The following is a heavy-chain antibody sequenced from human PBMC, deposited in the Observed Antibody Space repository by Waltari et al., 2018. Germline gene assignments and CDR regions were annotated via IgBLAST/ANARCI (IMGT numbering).Heavy chain of an antibody. V-gene: IGHV4-38-2*01. CDR1: GYSISSGYY. Sequence: QVQLQESGPGLVKPSETLSLTCAVSGYSISSGYYWGWIRQPPGKGLEWIGSIYHSGSTYYNPSRKSRVTISVDTSKNQFSLKLSSVTAADTAVYYCARYQQQLTNWGQGTLVTVSS. CDR3: ARYQQQLTN. CDR2: IYHSGST. J-gene: IGHJ4*02. D-gene: IGHD6-13*01.